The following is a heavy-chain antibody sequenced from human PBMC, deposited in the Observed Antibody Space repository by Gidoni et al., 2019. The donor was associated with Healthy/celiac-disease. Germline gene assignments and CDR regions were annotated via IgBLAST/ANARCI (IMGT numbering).Heavy chain of an antibody. J-gene: IGHJ6*02. CDR1: GFTFSSYW. Sequence: EVQLVESGGGLVQPGGSLRLSCAASGFTFSSYWMSGVRQAPRKGLEWVANIKQDGSEKDYVDSVKGRFTISRDNAKNSLYLQMNSLRAEDTAVYYCARPGRGGMDVWGQGTTVTVSS. V-gene: IGHV3-7*01. CDR2: IKQDGSEK. CDR3: ARPGRGGMDV. D-gene: IGHD3-10*01.